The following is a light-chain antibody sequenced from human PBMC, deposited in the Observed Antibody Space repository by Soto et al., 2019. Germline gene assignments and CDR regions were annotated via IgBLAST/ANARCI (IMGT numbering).Light chain of an antibody. CDR3: SSYAGINTDVV. CDR2: EVT. J-gene: IGLJ2*01. V-gene: IGLV2-8*01. CDR1: SSGVGGYGY. Sequence: QSALTQPPSASGSPGQSVTISCTGTSSGVGGYGYVSWYQQHPGKAPKLMIFEVTKRASGVPNRFSGSKSGNTASLTVSGLQAEDEADYYCSSYAGINTDVVFGGGTKLTVL.